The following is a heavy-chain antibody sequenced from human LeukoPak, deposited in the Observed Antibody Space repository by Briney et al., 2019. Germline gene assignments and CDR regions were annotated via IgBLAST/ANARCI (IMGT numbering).Heavy chain of an antibody. D-gene: IGHD4-17*01. CDR1: GFSLTTTGVG. CDR2: IYWSDEK. J-gene: IGHJ4*02. Sequence: SGPTLVNPTQTLTLTCTFSGFSLTTTGVGVGWIRQPPGQALEWLALIYWSDEKRYSPSLRSRLTITKDTSRNQVVLTMTNMDPVDTATYFCTHDTVTTAFDYWGQGTLVTVSS. CDR3: THDTVTTAFDY. V-gene: IGHV2-5*01.